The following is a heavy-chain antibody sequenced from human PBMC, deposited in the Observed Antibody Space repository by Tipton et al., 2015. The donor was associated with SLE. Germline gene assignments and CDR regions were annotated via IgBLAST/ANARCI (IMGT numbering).Heavy chain of an antibody. V-gene: IGHV4-34*12. CDR3: ARDRGGDGYNLLGY. Sequence: GLVKPSETLSLTCAVYGGSFSGYYWSWIRQPPGKGLEWIGYILHSGTTNYNPSLESRVTISVDTSKDQFSLKLSSVTAADTALYYCARDRGGDGYNLLGYWGQGTLVTVSS. D-gene: IGHD5-24*01. CDR1: GGSFSGYY. CDR2: ILHSGTT. J-gene: IGHJ4*02.